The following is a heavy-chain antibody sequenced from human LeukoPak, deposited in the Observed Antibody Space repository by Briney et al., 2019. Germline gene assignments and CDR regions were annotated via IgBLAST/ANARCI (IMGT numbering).Heavy chain of an antibody. CDR2: ISSSGSTI. D-gene: IGHD3-16*01. CDR3: ARGGELWPDY. CDR1: GFTFSSYE. J-gene: IGHJ4*02. Sequence: GGSLRLSCAASGFTFSSYEVNWVRQAPGKGLEWVSYISSSGSTIYYADSVKGRFTISRDNAKNSLYLQMNSLRAEDTAVYYCARGGELWPDYWGQGTLVTVSS. V-gene: IGHV3-48*03.